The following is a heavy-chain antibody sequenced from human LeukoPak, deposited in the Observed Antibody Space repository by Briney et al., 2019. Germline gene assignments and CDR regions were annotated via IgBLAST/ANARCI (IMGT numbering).Heavy chain of an antibody. V-gene: IGHV4-59*13. CDR2: MYYSGGT. Sequence: PSETLSLTCTISGGSISSYYWCWIRQPPRKGQELVGYMYYSGGTNYNPSLKSRVTISVDTSKHQFSLKLSSVTAADTAVYYCARQAGSKRDFDYWGQGTLVTVSS. J-gene: IGHJ4*02. CDR1: GGSISSYY. CDR3: ARQAGSKRDFDY. D-gene: IGHD3-10*01.